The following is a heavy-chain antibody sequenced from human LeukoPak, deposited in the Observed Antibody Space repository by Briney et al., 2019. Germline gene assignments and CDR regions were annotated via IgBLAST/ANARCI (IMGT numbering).Heavy chain of an antibody. D-gene: IGHD3-22*01. Sequence: GGSLRLSCAASGFTFSSYSMNWVRQAPGKGLEWVGRIRSNAYGGATESAAPVTGRFTISRDDSENTLYLQMNSLKIEDTAVYYCTRGSNRDDSSDFDCWGQGTLVTVSS. J-gene: IGHJ4*02. CDR3: TRGSNRDDSSDFDC. CDR1: GFTFSSYS. CDR2: IRSNAYGGAT. V-gene: IGHV3-15*07.